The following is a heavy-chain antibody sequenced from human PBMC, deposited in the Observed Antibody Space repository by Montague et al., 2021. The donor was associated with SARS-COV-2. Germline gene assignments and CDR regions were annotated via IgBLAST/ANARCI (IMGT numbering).Heavy chain of an antibody. V-gene: IGHV4-59*08. CDR1: GDSISNYY. CDR3: AGLRYILPGYAYFDF. Sequence: SETLSLTCTVSGDSISNYYWSWIRRPPGKGLEWLGYIYYSGSTNYNPSLKSRVTISVDTSKNQFSLRLSSVTAADTAVYYCAGLRYILPGYAYFDFWGQGSLVIVSS. CDR2: IYYSGST. D-gene: IGHD3-9*01. J-gene: IGHJ4*02.